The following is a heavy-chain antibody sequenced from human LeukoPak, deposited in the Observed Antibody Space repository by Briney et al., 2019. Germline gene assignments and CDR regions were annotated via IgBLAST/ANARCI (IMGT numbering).Heavy chain of an antibody. Sequence: GGPLRLPCAASGFTFSNYAMSWFRRGPGKGWEWVSSIIHRGSRTYSAAFMKSRFTLPRDNSTKTLYMRMNSMRPEDPSVYFRAIVNFSGMAVWGEGTSVTASS. CDR2: IIHRGSRT. CDR1: GFTFSNYA. V-gene: IGHV3-23*01. J-gene: IGHJ6*01. D-gene: IGHD1-1*01. CDR3: AIVNFSGMAV.